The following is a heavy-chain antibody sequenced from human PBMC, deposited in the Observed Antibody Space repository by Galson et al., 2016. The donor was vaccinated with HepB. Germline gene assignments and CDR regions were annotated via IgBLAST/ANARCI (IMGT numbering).Heavy chain of an antibody. J-gene: IGHJ4*02. CDR1: GGSISSGSYY. V-gene: IGHV4-61*02. D-gene: IGHD3-3*01. CDR3: ARGRFLDPAGGDFDY. CDR2: IYSSGST. Sequence: TLSLTCSVSGGSISSGSYYWSWIRQPAGKGLEWIGRIYSSGSTNYNPSLKSRVIISLDTSKNQVSLKLSSVTAADTAVYYCARGRFLDPAGGDFDYWGQGTLVIVSS.